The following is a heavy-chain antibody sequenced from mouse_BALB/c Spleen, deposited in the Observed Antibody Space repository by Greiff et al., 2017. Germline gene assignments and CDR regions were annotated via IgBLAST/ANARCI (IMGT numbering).Heavy chain of an antibody. CDR2: IWSGGST. J-gene: IGHJ3*01. V-gene: IGHV2-2*02. CDR3: ATKRANWAWFAY. Sequence: QVQLKESGPGLVQPSQSLSITCTVSGFSLTSYGVHWVRQSPGKGLEWLGVIWSGGSTDYNAAFISRLSISKDNSKSQVFFKMNSLQANDTAIYYCATKRANWAWFAYWGQGTLVTVSA. D-gene: IGHD4-1*01. CDR1: GFSLTSYG.